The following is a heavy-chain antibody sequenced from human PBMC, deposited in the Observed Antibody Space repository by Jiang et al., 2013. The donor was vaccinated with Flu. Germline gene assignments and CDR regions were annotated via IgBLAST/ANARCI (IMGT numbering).Heavy chain of an antibody. CDR3: ARDTSGYGTAWFTH. V-gene: IGHV1-69*01. J-gene: IGHJ5*02. CDR2: IMPIFGTT. D-gene: IGHD2-8*02. Sequence: IMPIFGTTNYAQKFQGRVTITADESPTTAYMELDSLTSEDTAVYYCARDTSGYGTAWFTHWGQGTLVTVSS.